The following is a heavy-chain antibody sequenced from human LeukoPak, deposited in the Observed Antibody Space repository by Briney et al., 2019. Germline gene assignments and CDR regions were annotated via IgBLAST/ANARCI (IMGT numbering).Heavy chain of an antibody. CDR1: GGSISSSSYY. V-gene: IGHV4-39*01. D-gene: IGHD3-10*01. CDR3: ARGRFGVSVMDV. Sequence: SETLSLTCTVSGGSISSSSYYWGWIRQPPGKGLEWIGSIYYSGSTYYNPSLKSRVTISVDTSKNQFSLKLSSVTAADTAVYYCARGRFGVSVMDVWGKGTTVTISS. CDR2: IYYSGST. J-gene: IGHJ6*04.